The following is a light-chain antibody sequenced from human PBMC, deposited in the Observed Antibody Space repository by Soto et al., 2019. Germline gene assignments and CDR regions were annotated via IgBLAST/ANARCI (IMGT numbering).Light chain of an antibody. Sequence: IVLTQSPLSLSVTLGQPASISCRSSQSLIYSNGNTYLNWYQQRPGQSPRRLIYLASNRASGVPARFSGSGSGTYFTLKISRVEAEDVGLYYCMQALQTPNTFGQGTRLEIK. V-gene: IGKV2-28*01. CDR2: LAS. CDR3: MQALQTPNT. J-gene: IGKJ5*01. CDR1: QSLIYSNGNTY.